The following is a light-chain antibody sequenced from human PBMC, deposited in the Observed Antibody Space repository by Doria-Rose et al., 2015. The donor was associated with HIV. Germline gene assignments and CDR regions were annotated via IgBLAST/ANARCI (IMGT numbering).Light chain of an antibody. J-gene: IGKJ1*01. CDR1: QSFSSTY. Sequence: TALTQSPGTLSLSPGERATLSCTASQSFSSTYLAWYQQKPGQAPSLLIYDGSTRATGITAGFSASGSRTDFTLTINRLEPEDFALYYCHQYGTSWTFGQGTKVEI. CDR3: HQYGTSWT. CDR2: DGS. V-gene: IGKV3-20*01.